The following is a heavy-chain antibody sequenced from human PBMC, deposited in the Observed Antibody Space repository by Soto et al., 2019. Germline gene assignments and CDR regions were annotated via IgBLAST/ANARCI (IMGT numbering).Heavy chain of an antibody. CDR2: IIHSGST. CDR3: ARTESSSYYYSGMDV. J-gene: IGHJ6*02. CDR1: GGSFSGYH. Sequence: KASETLSLTCAVYGGSFSGYHWSWIRQSPGKGLEWIGEIIHSGSTNYKRSLKSRVTISIDTSKNQFSLRLSSVSAADTAVYYCARTESSSYYYSGMDVWGQGTTVTVSS. D-gene: IGHD6-6*01. V-gene: IGHV4-34*12.